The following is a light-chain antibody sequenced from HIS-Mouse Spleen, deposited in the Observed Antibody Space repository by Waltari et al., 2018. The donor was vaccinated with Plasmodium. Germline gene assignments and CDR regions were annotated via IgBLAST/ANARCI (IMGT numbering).Light chain of an antibody. CDR2: AAS. CDR3: QKYNSAPWT. V-gene: IGKV1-27*01. CDR1: QGISKY. Sequence: DIQMTQSPSSLSASVGDRVTITCRASQGISKYLAWYQQKPGKVPKLLIYAASTLQSGVPSRCSGSGSGTDFTLTISSLQPEDVATYYCQKYNSAPWTFGQGTKVEIK. J-gene: IGKJ1*01.